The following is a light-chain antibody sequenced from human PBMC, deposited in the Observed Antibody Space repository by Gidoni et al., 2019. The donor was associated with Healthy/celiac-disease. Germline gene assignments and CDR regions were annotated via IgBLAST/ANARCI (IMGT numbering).Light chain of an antibody. CDR3: QQYYSQRA. CDR1: QFISTW. CDR2: KAS. Sequence: DIQMTQSPSTLSASVGDRVTIPCRASQFISTWLAWYQVKPGKAPKLLIFKASSLDSGVPSRFSGSGSGTEFSLTISSLQSDEFATYYCQQYYSQRAFGQGTKVEIK. V-gene: IGKV1-5*03. J-gene: IGKJ1*01.